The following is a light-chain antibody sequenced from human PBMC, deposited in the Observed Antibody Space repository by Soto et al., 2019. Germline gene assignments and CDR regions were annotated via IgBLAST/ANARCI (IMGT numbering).Light chain of an antibody. V-gene: IGKV1-5*03. CDR3: QQHNNYWT. Sequence: DIQMTQSPSSLSASVGDRVTITCRASQSIMYWLAWYQQKPGKAPKLLVYKASTLESGVPSRFSGSGSATEFTLTISSLQPDDFATYYCQQHNNYWTFGQGTKVDI. CDR2: KAS. CDR1: QSIMYW. J-gene: IGKJ1*01.